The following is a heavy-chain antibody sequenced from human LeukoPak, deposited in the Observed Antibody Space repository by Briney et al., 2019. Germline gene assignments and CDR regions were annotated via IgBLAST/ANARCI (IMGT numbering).Heavy chain of an antibody. CDR2: ISSSGSTI. V-gene: IGHV3-48*03. D-gene: IGHD5-18*01. CDR3: ARDGLWAFDY. Sequence: GGSLRLSCAASGFTFSSYEMNWVRQAPGKGLEWLSYISSSGSTIYYADSVKGRFTISRDNAKNSLYLQMNSLRAGDTAVYYCARDGLWAFDYWGQGTLVTVSS. CDR1: GFTFSSYE. J-gene: IGHJ4*02.